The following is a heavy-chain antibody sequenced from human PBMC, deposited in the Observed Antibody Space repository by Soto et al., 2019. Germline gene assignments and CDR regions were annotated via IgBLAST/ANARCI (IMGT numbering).Heavy chain of an antibody. V-gene: IGHV3-30-3*01. CDR1: GFTFSSYA. Sequence: PGGSLRLSCAASGFTFSSYAMHWVRQAPGKGLEWVAVISYDGSNKYYADSVKGRFTISRDNSKNTLYLQMNSLRAEDTAVYYCARDYYDSRPLIYWGQGTLVTVSS. CDR3: ARDYYDSRPLIY. CDR2: ISYDGSNK. D-gene: IGHD3-22*01. J-gene: IGHJ4*02.